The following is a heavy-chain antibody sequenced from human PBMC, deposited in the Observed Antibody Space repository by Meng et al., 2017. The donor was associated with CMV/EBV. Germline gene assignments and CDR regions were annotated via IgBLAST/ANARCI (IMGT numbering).Heavy chain of an antibody. CDR3: TTIYGIPRRGYSGYGAADAFDI. D-gene: IGHD5-12*01. V-gene: IGHV3-15*01. CDR1: GFTFSNAW. CDR2: IKSKTDGGTT. J-gene: IGHJ3*02. Sequence: GGSLRLSCAASGFTFSNAWMSWVRQAPGKGLEWVGRIKSKTDGGTTDYAAPVKGRFTISRDDSKNTLYLQMNSLKTEDTAVYYCTTIYGIPRRGYSGYGAADAFDIWGQGTTVTVSS.